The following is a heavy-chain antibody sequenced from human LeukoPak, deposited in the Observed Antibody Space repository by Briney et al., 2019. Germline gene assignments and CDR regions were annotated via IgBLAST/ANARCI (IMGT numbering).Heavy chain of an antibody. Sequence: PSETLSLTCTVSGGSISSSSYYWGWIRQPPGTGLEWIGTIYYSGSTYYNPSLKSRVTIFVDTSKNQFSLKLSSVTAADTAVYYCARLSDYDSSGYYYPKGYYFDYWGQGTLVTVSS. CDR3: ARLSDYDSSGYYYPKGYYFDY. J-gene: IGHJ4*02. CDR1: GGSISSSSYY. CDR2: IYYSGST. V-gene: IGHV4-39*01. D-gene: IGHD3-22*01.